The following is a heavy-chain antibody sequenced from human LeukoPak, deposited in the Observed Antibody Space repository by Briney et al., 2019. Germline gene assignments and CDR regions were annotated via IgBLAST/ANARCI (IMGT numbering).Heavy chain of an antibody. CDR3: ARQYSSGWYHFDY. J-gene: IGHJ4*02. CDR2: INHSGST. CDR1: GGSFSGYY. D-gene: IGHD6-19*01. V-gene: IGHV4-34*01. Sequence: SETLSLTCAVYGGSFSGYYRSWIRQPPGKGLEWIGEINHSGSTNYNPSLKSRVTISVDTSKNQFSLKLSSVTAADTAVYYCARQYSSGWYHFDYWGQGTLVTVSS.